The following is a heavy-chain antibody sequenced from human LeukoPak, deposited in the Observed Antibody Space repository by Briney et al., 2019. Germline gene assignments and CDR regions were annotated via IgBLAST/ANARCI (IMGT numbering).Heavy chain of an antibody. CDR3: ARDAGYYDSSGSDY. D-gene: IGHD3-22*01. Sequence: GGSLRLSCAASGFTFDDYGMSWVRQAPGKGLEWVSGINWNGGSTGCADSVKGRFTISRDNAKNSLYLQMNSLRAEDTALYYCARDAGYYDSSGSDYWGQGTLVTVSS. CDR1: GFTFDDYG. CDR2: INWNGGST. V-gene: IGHV3-20*04. J-gene: IGHJ4*02.